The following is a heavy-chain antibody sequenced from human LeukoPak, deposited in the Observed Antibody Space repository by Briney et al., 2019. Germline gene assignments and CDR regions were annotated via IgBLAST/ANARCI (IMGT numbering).Heavy chain of an antibody. V-gene: IGHV3-66*01. J-gene: IGHJ4*02. CDR2: IYSTGST. CDR1: GFTFGTTY. Sequence: GGSLRLSCAASGFTFGTTYMSWVRQDPGKGLEWLSVIYSTGSTYYADSVKGRFSISRDYSRNTLFLQMNSLRAEDTAVYYCARGQWLSRLFEYWGRGTLVTVSS. D-gene: IGHD6-19*01. CDR3: ARGQWLSRLFEY.